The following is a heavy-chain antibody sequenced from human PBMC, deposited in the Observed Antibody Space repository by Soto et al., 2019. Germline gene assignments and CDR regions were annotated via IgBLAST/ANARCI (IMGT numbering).Heavy chain of an antibody. Sequence: GGSLRLSCAASGFTFSSYWMSWVRQAPGKGLEWVANIKQDGSEKYYVDSVKGRFTISRDNAKNSLYLQMNRLRAEDTAVYYCARGHIVGATNFDYWGQGTLVTVSS. CDR3: ARGHIVGATNFDY. D-gene: IGHD1-26*01. CDR2: IKQDGSEK. CDR1: GFTFSSYW. V-gene: IGHV3-7*01. J-gene: IGHJ4*02.